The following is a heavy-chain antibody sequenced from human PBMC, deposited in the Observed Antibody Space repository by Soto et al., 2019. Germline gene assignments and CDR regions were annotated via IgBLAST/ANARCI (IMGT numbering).Heavy chain of an antibody. Sequence: GGSLRLSCAASGFTFSSYGMHWVRQAPGKGLEWVAVISYDGSNKYYADSVKGRFTIPRDNSKNTLYLQMNSLRAEDTAVYYCAKMTTDSWFDPWGQGTLVTVSS. CDR2: ISYDGSNK. CDR1: GFTFSSYG. CDR3: AKMTTDSWFDP. V-gene: IGHV3-30*18. D-gene: IGHD4-17*01. J-gene: IGHJ5*02.